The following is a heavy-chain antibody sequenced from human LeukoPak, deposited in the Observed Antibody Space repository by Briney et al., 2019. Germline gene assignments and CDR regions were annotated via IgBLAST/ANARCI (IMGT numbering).Heavy chain of an antibody. J-gene: IGHJ4*02. CDR3: ATNTGTVFDY. Sequence: SETLSLTCTVSGDSISSGDYYWSWFRQPAGKGLEWIGYVYYNGSTEYNPSLRSRVTISLERSKHQFSLNVTSVTAADTAVYYCATNTGTVFDYWGQGALVTVSS. D-gene: IGHD7-27*01. CDR2: VYYNGST. CDR1: GDSISSGDYY. V-gene: IGHV4-61*10.